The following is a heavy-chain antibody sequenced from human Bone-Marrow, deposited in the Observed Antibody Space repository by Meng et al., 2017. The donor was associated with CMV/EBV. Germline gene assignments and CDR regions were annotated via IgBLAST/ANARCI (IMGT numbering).Heavy chain of an antibody. CDR1: GFTFSSHA. CDR3: AKGDTSSPLQH. V-gene: IGHV3-23*01. D-gene: IGHD1-26*01. CDR2: ISGSGSST. J-gene: IGHJ4*02. Sequence: GESLKISCGASGFTFSSHAILWVRQAPGKGLEWVSVISGSGSSTYYADSVEGRFTIARDNSKNTVYLQMNSLRAEDTAVYYCAKGDTSSPLQHWGQGTLVTVSS.